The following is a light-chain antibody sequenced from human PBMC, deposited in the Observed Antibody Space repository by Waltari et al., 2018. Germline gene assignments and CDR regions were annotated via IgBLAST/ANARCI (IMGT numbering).Light chain of an antibody. Sequence: EIVLTQSPGTLFLSPGEGATLSCRASQSVSRTLAWYQQKPGQAPRLLIYGASRRATGIPDSFIVSGSGTDFSLTISRLEPDDSAVYFCQHYVSLPATFGQGTKEEIK. CDR1: QSVSRT. J-gene: IGKJ1*01. CDR3: QHYVSLPAT. V-gene: IGKV3-20*01. CDR2: GAS.